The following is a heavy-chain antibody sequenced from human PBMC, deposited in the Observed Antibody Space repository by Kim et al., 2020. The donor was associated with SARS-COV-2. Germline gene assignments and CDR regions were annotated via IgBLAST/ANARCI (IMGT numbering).Heavy chain of an antibody. V-gene: IGHV1-2*05. CDR1: GYTFTDYY. J-gene: IGHJ6*02. CDR3: PRQHHSGAGSCSAGMDV. Sequence: ASVKVSCKASGYTFTDYYLHWVRQFLGQGLEWMGRIHPNSGDTIYAQTFQGRVTLTMDTSIITAYMELRSVDTVVYYCPRQHHSGAGSCSAGMDVWGQGT. CDR2: IHPNSGDT. D-gene: IGHD2-15*01.